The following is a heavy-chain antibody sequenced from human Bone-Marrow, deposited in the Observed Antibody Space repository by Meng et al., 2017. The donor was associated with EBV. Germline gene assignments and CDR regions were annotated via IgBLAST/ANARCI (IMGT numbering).Heavy chain of an antibody. CDR3: AKLAGTSTNGWFDP. Sequence: QLQLQESGPGLVKPSETLSLTCTVAGGSISSSSYYWGWIRQPPGKGLEWIGSIYYSGSTYYNPSLKSRVTISVDTSKNQFSLKLSSVTAADTAVYYCAKLAGTSTNGWFDPWGQGTLGTVSS. V-gene: IGHV4-39*07. CDR1: GGSISSSSYY. J-gene: IGHJ5*02. D-gene: IGHD2-8*01. CDR2: IYYSGST.